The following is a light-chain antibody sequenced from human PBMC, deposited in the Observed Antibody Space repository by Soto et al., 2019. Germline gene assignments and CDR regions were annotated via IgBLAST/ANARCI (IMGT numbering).Light chain of an antibody. CDR2: GSS. CDR1: QSVSNNY. Sequence: EVVLTQSPGTLSLSPGERATLSCRASQSVSNNYFAWYQQKPGQAPRLLIFGSSDRATGIPDRFSGSGSGTDFTLTISRLEPEDFAVYYCQQYGSAPPYTFGQGPKRAIK. CDR3: QQYGSAPPYT. V-gene: IGKV3-20*01. J-gene: IGKJ2*01.